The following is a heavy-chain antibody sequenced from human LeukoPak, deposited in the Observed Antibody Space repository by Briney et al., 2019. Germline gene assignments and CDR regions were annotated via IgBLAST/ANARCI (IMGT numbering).Heavy chain of an antibody. V-gene: IGHV1-69*01. CDR2: IIPIFGTA. Sequence: SVKVSCKASGDTFSSYAISWVRQAPGQGLEWMGGIIPIFGTANYAQKFQGRVTITADESTSTAYMELSSLRSEDTAVYYCASLWSPDYGVFEDWGQGTLVTVCS. D-gene: IGHD4-17*01. CDR3: ASLWSPDYGVFED. J-gene: IGHJ4*02. CDR1: GDTFSSYA.